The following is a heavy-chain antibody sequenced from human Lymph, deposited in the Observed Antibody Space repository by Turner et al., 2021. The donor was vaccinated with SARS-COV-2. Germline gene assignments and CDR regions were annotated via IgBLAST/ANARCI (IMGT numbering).Heavy chain of an antibody. J-gene: IGHJ4*02. CDR1: GFTFSTYS. V-gene: IGHV3-21*01. CDR2: ISSSSSYI. CDR3: ARDIPTTADYFDY. Sequence: EVKLVESGGGLVKPGGFPRLSCAASGFTFSTYSMNWFRQAPGNGLEWISSISSSSSYIYDAYSVKGRFTISRDDAKNSLYLQMNSLRAEDTAVYYCARDIPTTADYFDYWGQGTLVTVSS. D-gene: IGHD4-17*01.